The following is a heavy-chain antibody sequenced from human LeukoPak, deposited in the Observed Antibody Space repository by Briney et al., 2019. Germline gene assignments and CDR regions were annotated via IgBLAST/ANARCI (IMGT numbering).Heavy chain of an antibody. Sequence: GGSLRLSCAASGFTFDDYGMSWVRQAPGKGLEYISYISSSGSTIYYADSVKGRFTLSRDNAKNSLSLEMNSLRAEDTAVYYCARGKYSFDYWGQGTLVTVSS. J-gene: IGHJ4*02. V-gene: IGHV3-11*01. CDR3: ARGKYSFDY. CDR1: GFTFDDYG. CDR2: ISSSGSTI.